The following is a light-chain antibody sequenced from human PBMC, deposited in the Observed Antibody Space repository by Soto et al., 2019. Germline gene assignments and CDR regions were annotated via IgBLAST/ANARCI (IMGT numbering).Light chain of an antibody. CDR3: QQRSNWPLT. Sequence: EIVLAQSPGTLSLSPGERATLSCIASQSVTNSFLAWYQQKPGQAPRLLIYGASRRATGIPDRFTGSGSGTDFTLTISSLEPEDFAVYYCQQRSNWPLTFGGGTKVDIK. CDR1: QSVTNSF. J-gene: IGKJ4*01. CDR2: GAS. V-gene: IGKV3D-20*02.